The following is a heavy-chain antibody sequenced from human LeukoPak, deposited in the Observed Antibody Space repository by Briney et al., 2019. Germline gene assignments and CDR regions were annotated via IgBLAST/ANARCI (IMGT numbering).Heavy chain of an antibody. CDR2: IWYDGSNK. D-gene: IGHD3-10*01. CDR1: GFTFSSYG. CDR3: ASGPLWFGGIGDAFDI. J-gene: IGHJ3*02. Sequence: PGGSLRLSCAASGFTFSSYGMHWVRRAPGKGLEWVAVIWYDGSNKYYADSVKGRFTISRDNSKNTLYLQMNSLRAEDTAVYYCASGPLWFGGIGDAFDIWGQGTMVTVSS. V-gene: IGHV3-33*01.